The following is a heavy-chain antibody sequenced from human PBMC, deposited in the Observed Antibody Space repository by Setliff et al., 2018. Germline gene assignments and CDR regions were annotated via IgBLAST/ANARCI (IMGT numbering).Heavy chain of an antibody. CDR1: GYTFTSYG. J-gene: IGHJ4*02. CDR3: ARVRGITMIVEANFDY. V-gene: IGHV1-18*01. CDR2: IIPIFGTA. Sequence: ASVKVSCKASGYTFTSYGISWVRQAPGQGLEWMGGIIPIFGTANYAQKLQGRVTMTTDTSTSTAYMELRSLRSEDTAVYYCARVRGITMIVEANFDYWGQGTLVTVSS. D-gene: IGHD3-22*01.